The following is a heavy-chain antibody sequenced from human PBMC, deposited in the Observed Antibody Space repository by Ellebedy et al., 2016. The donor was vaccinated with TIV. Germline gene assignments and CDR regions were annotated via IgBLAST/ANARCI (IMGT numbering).Heavy chain of an antibody. Sequence: AASVKVSCKASGYTFTSYYMHWVRQAPGQGLEWMGIINPSGCSTSYEQKFQGRGTMTRDTSTSTVYMELSSLRSEDTAVYYCAREWLVRYYSYYYGMDVWGQGTTVTVSS. CDR1: GYTFTSYY. J-gene: IGHJ6*02. CDR3: AREWLVRYYSYYYGMDV. V-gene: IGHV1-46*01. D-gene: IGHD6-19*01. CDR2: INPSGCST.